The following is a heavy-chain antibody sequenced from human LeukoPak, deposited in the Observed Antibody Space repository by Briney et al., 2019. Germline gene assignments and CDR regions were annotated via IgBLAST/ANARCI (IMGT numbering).Heavy chain of an antibody. J-gene: IGHJ4*02. CDR2: ISSSSSSYI. CDR1: GFTFSSYS. D-gene: IGHD4-17*01. V-gene: IGHV3-21*01. Sequence: GGSLRLSCAASGFTFSSYSMNWVRQAPGKGLEWVSSISSSSSSYIYYTDSMKGRFTISRDDAKNLLYLDMNSLRAEDTAVYYCARGHTAVTRHFDFWGQGTLVTVSS. CDR3: ARGHTAVTRHFDF.